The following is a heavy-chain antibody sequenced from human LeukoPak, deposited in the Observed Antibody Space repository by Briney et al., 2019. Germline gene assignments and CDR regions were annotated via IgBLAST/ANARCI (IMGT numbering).Heavy chain of an antibody. CDR1: GGSFSDYH. J-gene: IGHJ4*02. D-gene: IGHD5-18*01. V-gene: IGHV4-34*01. CDR2: INHSGST. Sequence: SETLSLTCAVYGGSFSDYHWSWIRQPPGKGLEWIGEINHSGSTNYNPSLKSRVTISVDTSKNQFSLKLSSVTAADTAVYYCARIYTAMGYGYFDYWGQGNMVTVSS. CDR3: ARIYTAMGYGYFDY.